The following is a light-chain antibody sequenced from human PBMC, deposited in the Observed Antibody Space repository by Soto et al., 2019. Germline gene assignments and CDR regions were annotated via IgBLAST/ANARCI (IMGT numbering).Light chain of an antibody. V-gene: IGKV2-28*01. CDR3: QQLKTYPPT. J-gene: IGKJ1*01. Sequence: DIVMTQSPLSLPVTPGEAASISCRSSQSLLHKNGNNYFNWYLQKPGQSPQLLIYMGSKRASGVPDRFSGSGSGTYFTLTISGLQPEDFATYYCQQLKTYPPTFGQGTKVDIK. CDR2: MGS. CDR1: QSLLHKNGNNY.